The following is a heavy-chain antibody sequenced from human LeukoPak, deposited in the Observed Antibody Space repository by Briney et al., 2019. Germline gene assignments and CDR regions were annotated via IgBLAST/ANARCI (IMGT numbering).Heavy chain of an antibody. D-gene: IGHD2-2*01. CDR2: INHSGST. CDR3: ARAGDYCSSTSCQKNWFDP. Sequence: SETLSLTCTVSGGSISSYYWSWIRQPPGKGLEWIGEINHSGSTNYNPSLKSRVTISVDTSKNQFSLKQSSVTAADTAVYYCARAGDYCSSTSCQKNWFDPWGQGTLVTVSS. CDR1: GGSISSYY. J-gene: IGHJ5*02. V-gene: IGHV4-34*01.